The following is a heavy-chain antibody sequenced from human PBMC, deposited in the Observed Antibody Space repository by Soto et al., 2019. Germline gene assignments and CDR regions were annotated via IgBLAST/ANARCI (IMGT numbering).Heavy chain of an antibody. CDR3: ASHPRSGESRSYYYYYYGMDV. D-gene: IGHD1-26*01. CDR1: GGTFSSYA. Sequence: SVKVSCKASGGTFSSYAISWVRQAPGQGLEWMGGIIPIFGTANYAQKFQGRVTITADESTSTAYMELSSLRSEDTAVYYCASHPRSGESRSYYYYYYGMDVWGQGTTVTVSS. J-gene: IGHJ6*02. CDR2: IIPIFGTA. V-gene: IGHV1-69*13.